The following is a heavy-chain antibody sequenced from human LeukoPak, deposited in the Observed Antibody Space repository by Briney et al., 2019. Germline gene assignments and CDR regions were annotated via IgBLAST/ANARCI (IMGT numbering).Heavy chain of an antibody. V-gene: IGHV3-74*01. CDR1: GFTFSSYW. D-gene: IGHD3-22*01. CDR3: ASGGSYDSSGYTH. J-gene: IGHJ4*02. CDR2: INSDGSST. Sequence: PGGSLRLSCAASGFTFSSYWMHWVRQAPGKGLVWVSRINSDGSSTSYADSVKGRFTISRDNARNTLYLQMNSLRAEDTAVYYCASGGSYDSSGYTHWGQGTLVTVSS.